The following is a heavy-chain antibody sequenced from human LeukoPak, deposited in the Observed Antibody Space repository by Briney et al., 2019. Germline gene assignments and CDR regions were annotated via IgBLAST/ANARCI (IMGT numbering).Heavy chain of an antibody. CDR1: GFTFSSYA. Sequence: PGGSLRLSCAASGFTFSSYAMSWVRQAPGKGLEWVSAISGSGGSTYYADSVKGRFTISRDNSKNTLFLQMNSLSAEDTAVYYCAKDEGLYSSGWPFDYWGQGTLVTVSS. V-gene: IGHV3-23*01. CDR3: AKDEGLYSSGWPFDY. J-gene: IGHJ4*02. D-gene: IGHD6-19*01. CDR2: ISGSGGST.